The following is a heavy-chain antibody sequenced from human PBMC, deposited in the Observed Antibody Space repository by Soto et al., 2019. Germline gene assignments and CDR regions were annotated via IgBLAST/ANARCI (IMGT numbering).Heavy chain of an antibody. CDR3: ASKTTVTTSGEYYYYGMDV. CDR2: IYYSGST. Sequence: SETLSLTCTVSGGSISSGGYYWSCIRQHPGKGREWIGYIYYSGSTYYNPSLKSRVTISVDTSKNQFSLKLSSVTAADTAVYYCASKTTVTTSGEYYYYGMDVWGQGTTVTVSS. J-gene: IGHJ6*02. CDR1: GGSISSGGYY. D-gene: IGHD4-4*01. V-gene: IGHV4-31*03.